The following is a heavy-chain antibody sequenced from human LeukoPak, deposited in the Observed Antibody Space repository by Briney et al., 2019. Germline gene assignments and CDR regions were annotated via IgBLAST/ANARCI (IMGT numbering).Heavy chain of an antibody. CDR3: AREDYGDSRIPYYGMDV. V-gene: IGHV3-30-3*01. D-gene: IGHD4-17*01. CDR1: GFTFSSYA. Sequence: GGSLRLSCAASGFTFSSYAMHWVRQAPGKGLEWVAVISYDGSNKYYADSVKGRFTISRDNSKNTLYLQMNSLRAEDTAVYDCAREDYGDSRIPYYGMDVWGQGTTVTVSS. CDR2: ISYDGSNK. J-gene: IGHJ6*02.